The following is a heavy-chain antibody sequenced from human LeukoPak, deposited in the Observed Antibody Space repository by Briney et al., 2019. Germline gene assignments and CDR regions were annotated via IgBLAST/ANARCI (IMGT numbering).Heavy chain of an antibody. Sequence: GGSLRLSCAASGFTFSNAWMSWVRQASGKGLEWVARIKSQTHGGTTDYAAPVKGRFTISRDDSESTLYLQMNDLRTEDTAVYYCTGPTYVVDYWGQGTLVTVSS. CDR3: TGPTYVVDY. CDR2: IKSQTHGGTT. D-gene: IGHD3-16*01. V-gene: IGHV3-15*01. J-gene: IGHJ4*02. CDR1: GFTFSNAW.